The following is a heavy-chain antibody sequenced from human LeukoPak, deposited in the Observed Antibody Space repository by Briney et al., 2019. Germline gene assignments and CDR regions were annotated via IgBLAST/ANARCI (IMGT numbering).Heavy chain of an antibody. D-gene: IGHD6-13*01. CDR3: AKDRLPDGRWSLDY. V-gene: IGHV3-23*01. Sequence: GGSLRLSCAASGFPFSTYAMNWVRQAPGKGLEWVSGIYGNGGGIQYADSVKGRFTISRDNSKNTLYLQMNSLRAEDTALYYCAKDRLPDGRWSLDYWGQGTLVTVSS. CDR1: GFPFSTYA. J-gene: IGHJ4*02. CDR2: IYGNGGGI.